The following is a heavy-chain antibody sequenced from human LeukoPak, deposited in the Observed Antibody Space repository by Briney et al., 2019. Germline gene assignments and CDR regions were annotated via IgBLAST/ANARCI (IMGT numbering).Heavy chain of an antibody. CDR3: AKDYRPHDFWSGLVDY. CDR1: GFPSSSYG. CDR2: ISYVGSNK. V-gene: IGHV3-30*18. D-gene: IGHD3-3*01. J-gene: IGHJ4*02. Sequence: GGTLRLSCAASGFPSSSYGMTWAGQAPGKGLEWVTLISYVGSNKYHADSVKGRFTISRDNSKKTLYLQMNSLRAEDTAVYYCAKDYRPHDFWSGLVDYWGQGTLVTVSS.